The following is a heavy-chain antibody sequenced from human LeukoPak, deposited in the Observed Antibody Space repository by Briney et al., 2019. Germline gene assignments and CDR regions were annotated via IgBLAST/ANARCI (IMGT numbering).Heavy chain of an antibody. D-gene: IGHD3-22*01. CDR1: GVTFSSYA. Sequence: GGSLRISCAASGVTFSSYAMIWVRQAPGKGLEWVSAISGSGGSTYYADSVKGRFTISRDNSKNTLYLQMNSLRAEDTAVYYCAKDPYYDSSGNFDYWGQGTLVTVSS. V-gene: IGHV3-23*01. CDR3: AKDPYYDSSGNFDY. J-gene: IGHJ4*02. CDR2: ISGSGGST.